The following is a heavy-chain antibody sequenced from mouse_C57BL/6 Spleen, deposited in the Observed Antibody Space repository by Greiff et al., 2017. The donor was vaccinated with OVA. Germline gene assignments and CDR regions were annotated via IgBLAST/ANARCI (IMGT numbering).Heavy chain of an antibody. D-gene: IGHD2-3*01. CDR3: ARKGKYDGNHDWFAY. CDR1: GYTFTSYW. Sequence: VQLQQPGAELVRPGTSVKLSCKASGYTFTSYWMHWVKQRPGQGLEWIGVIDPSDSYTNYNQKFKGKATLTVDTSSSTAYMQLSSLTTEDSAVYYCARKGKYDGNHDWFAYWGQGTLVTVSA. CDR2: IDPSDSYT. V-gene: IGHV1-59*01. J-gene: IGHJ3*01.